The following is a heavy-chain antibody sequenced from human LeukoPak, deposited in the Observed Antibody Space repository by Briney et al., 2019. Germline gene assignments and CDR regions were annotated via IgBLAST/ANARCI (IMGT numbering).Heavy chain of an antibody. Sequence: ASVKVSCKASGYTFTSYGISWVRQAPGQGLEWMGWISAYNGNTNYAQKLQGRVTMTTDTSTSTAYMELRSLRSDDTAVYYCARGDIVVVPAAIRPCAFDIWGQGTMVTVSS. CDR2: ISAYNGNT. J-gene: IGHJ3*02. D-gene: IGHD2-2*02. V-gene: IGHV1-18*01. CDR3: ARGDIVVVPAAIRPCAFDI. CDR1: GYTFTSYG.